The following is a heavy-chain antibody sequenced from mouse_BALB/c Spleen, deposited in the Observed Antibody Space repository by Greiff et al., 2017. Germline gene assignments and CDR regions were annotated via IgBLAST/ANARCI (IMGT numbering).Heavy chain of an antibody. V-gene: IGHV5-17*02. J-gene: IGHJ1*01. Sequence: EVQLVESGGGLVQPGGSRKLSCAASGFTFSSFGMHWVRQAPEKGLEWVAYISSGSSTIYYADTVKGRFTISRDNPKNTLFLQMTSLRSEDTAMYYCARSCSGTWYFDVWGAGTTVTVSS. CDR3: ARSCSGTWYFDV. CDR2: ISSGSSTI. CDR1: GFTFSSFG. D-gene: IGHD4-1*01.